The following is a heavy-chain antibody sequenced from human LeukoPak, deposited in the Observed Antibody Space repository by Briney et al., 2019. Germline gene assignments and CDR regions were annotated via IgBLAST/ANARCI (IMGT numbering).Heavy chain of an antibody. CDR1: GFTFSSYR. Sequence: GGSLRLSCAASGFTFSSYRMNWVRQAPGKGLEWVSSISSSSSYIYYADSVKGRFTISRDNAKNSLYLQMNSLRAEDTAVYYCARSIVVVPAAWSYYYGMDVWGQGTTVTVSS. D-gene: IGHD2-2*01. CDR2: ISSSSSYI. V-gene: IGHV3-21*01. J-gene: IGHJ6*02. CDR3: ARSIVVVPAAWSYYYGMDV.